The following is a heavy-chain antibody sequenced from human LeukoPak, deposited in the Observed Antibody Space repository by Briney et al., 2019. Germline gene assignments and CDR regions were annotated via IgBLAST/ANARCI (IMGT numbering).Heavy chain of an antibody. J-gene: IGHJ4*02. V-gene: IGHV1-69*04. CDR3: ARDIAVPDASHFDY. CDR2: IIPILGIA. Sequence: GASVKVSCKASGGTFSSYAISWVRQAPGQGLEWMGRIIPILGIANYAQKFQGRVTITADKSTSTAYMELSSLRSEDTAVYYCARDIAVPDASHFDYWGQGTLVTVSS. D-gene: IGHD6-19*01. CDR1: GGTFSSYA.